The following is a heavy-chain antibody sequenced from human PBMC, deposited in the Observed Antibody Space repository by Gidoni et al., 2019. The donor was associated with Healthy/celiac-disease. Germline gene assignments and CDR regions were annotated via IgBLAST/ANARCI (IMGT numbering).Heavy chain of an antibody. J-gene: IGHJ4*02. Sequence: QLFESGGCLVQHGGSLTLASAAPVFTFSSYAKSWVRHAPGRGLGWCSAISGSGGSTDYRDDVKGRFTISRDNSKNTLYLQMNSLRAEDTAVYYCAKYLSTIDDWGQGTLVTVSS. CDR1: VFTFSSYA. CDR3: AKYLSTIDD. V-gene: IGHV3-23*01. CDR2: ISGSGGST.